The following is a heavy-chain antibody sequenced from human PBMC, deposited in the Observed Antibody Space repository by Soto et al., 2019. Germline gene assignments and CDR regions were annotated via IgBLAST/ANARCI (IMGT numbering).Heavy chain of an antibody. CDR3: ARGPDGYNFDY. J-gene: IGHJ4*02. Sequence: GGSLRLSCTSSGCTFSDYYMSWIRQAPGKGLEWVSYISSSSSYTNYADSVKGRFTISRDNAKNSLYLQMNSLRAEDTAVYYCARGPDGYNFDYWGQGTLVTVSS. D-gene: IGHD5-12*01. CDR1: GCTFSDYY. V-gene: IGHV3-11*05. CDR2: ISSSSSYT.